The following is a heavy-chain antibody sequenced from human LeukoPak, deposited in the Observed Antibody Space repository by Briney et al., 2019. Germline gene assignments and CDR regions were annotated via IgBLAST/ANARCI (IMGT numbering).Heavy chain of an antibody. V-gene: IGHV3-23*01. Sequence: PGGSLRLSCAVSGFTFTSYAMSWVRQAPGKGLEWVSAISGSGGSTYHPDSVKGRFTISRDNSKNTLYLQMNSLRVEDTAVYYCARTVIGTNYFDYWGQGTLVTVSS. CDR2: ISGSGGST. D-gene: IGHD4-11*01. CDR3: ARTVIGTNYFDY. J-gene: IGHJ4*02. CDR1: GFTFTSYA.